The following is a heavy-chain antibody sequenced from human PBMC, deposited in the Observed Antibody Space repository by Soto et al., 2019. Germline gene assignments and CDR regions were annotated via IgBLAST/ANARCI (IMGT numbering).Heavy chain of an antibody. V-gene: IGHV3-66*01. CDR3: ARGRLIISD. CDR2: IYSGVNT. CDR1: GFTVISDY. Sequence: DVQLVESGGGLVQRGGSLRLACAASGFTVISDYMSWVRQAPGKGLEWVSVIYSGVNTSYADSVKGRFTISRDNAKNTLYLQMNSLRVEDTAVYYCARGRLIISDWGQGAQVIV. D-gene: IGHD1-26*01. J-gene: IGHJ4*02.